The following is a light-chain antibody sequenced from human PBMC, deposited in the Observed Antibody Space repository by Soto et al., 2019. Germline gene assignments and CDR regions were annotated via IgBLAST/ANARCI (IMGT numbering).Light chain of an antibody. J-gene: IGKJ1*01. Sequence: EIVMTQSPATLSVSPGERVTLSCRASQSVKSNLAWYQQKFGQAPRLLIYGASTRATGVPARFSGSGSGTEFTLTISSLQAEDVAVYYCHQYYSMTWTFGQGTKVEIK. V-gene: IGKV3-15*01. CDR1: QSVKSN. CDR2: GAS. CDR3: HQYYSMTWT.